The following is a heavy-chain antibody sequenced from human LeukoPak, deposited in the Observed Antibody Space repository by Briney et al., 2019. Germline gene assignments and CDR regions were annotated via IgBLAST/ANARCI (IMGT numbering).Heavy chain of an antibody. CDR3: ARDEDIVVVPAFTFDS. J-gene: IGHJ4*02. CDR2: ISAYNGNT. D-gene: IGHD2-2*01. Sequence: GASVKVSCKASGYTFTSYGISWVRQAPGQGLEWMGWISAYNGNTNYAQKLQGRVTMTTDTSTSTAYMELRSLRSDDTAVYYCARDEDIVVVPAFTFDSWGQGTLVTVSS. V-gene: IGHV1-18*01. CDR1: GYTFTSYG.